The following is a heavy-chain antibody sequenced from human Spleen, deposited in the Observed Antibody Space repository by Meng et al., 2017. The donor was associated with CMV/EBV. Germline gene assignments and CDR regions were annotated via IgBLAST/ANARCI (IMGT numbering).Heavy chain of an antibody. CDR3: ARSMWYYDFWSGNHYFDY. V-gene: IGHV3-7*01. CDR1: GFTFSSYW. CDR2: IKQDGSEK. J-gene: IGHJ4*02. D-gene: IGHD3-3*01. Sequence: GGSLRLSCAASGFTFSSYWMSWVRQAPGKGLEWVANIKQDGSEKYYVDSVKGRFTISRDNAKNSLYLQMNSLRAEDTAVYYCARSMWYYDFWSGNHYFDYWGQGTLVTVSS.